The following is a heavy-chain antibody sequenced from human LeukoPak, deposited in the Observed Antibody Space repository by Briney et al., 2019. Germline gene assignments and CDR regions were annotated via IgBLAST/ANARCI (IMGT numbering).Heavy chain of an antibody. J-gene: IGHJ5*02. CDR2: MNPNSGNT. CDR1: GYTFTSYD. Sequence: GASVKVSCKASGYTFTSYDINWVRQATEQGLEWMGWMNPNSGNTGYAQKFQGRVTMTRNTSISTAYMELSSLRSEDTAVYYCARGRGYDILTGYYRNWFDPWGQGTLVTVSS. V-gene: IGHV1-8*01. CDR3: ARGRGYDILTGYYRNWFDP. D-gene: IGHD3-9*01.